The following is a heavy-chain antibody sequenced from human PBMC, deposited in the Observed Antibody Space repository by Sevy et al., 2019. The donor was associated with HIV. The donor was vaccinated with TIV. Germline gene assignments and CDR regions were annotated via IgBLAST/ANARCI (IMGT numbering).Heavy chain of an antibody. V-gene: IGHV3-33*01. Sequence: GESLKISCAASGFAPSTYGMHWVRQAPGKGLEWVAVIGYDGSNKYYADSVKGRFSISRDNSRNTLFLQMDSLGAEDTAVYYCARDPRMYGDYLLAYFDYWGQGTLVTVSS. D-gene: IGHD2-8*01. CDR3: ARDPRMYGDYLLAYFDY. CDR1: GFAPSTYG. CDR2: IGYDGSNK. J-gene: IGHJ4*02.